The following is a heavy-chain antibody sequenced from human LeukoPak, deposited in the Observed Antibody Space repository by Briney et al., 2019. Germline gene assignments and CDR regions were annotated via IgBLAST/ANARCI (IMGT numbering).Heavy chain of an antibody. CDR3: ATGRIAQGWFDP. Sequence: ASVKVSCKVSGYTLTELSMYWVRQAPGKGLEWMGGFDPEDGETIYAQKFQGRVTMTEDTSTDAAYMELSSLRSEDTAVYYCATGRIAQGWFDPWGQGTLVTVSS. D-gene: IGHD2-15*01. CDR2: FDPEDGET. J-gene: IGHJ5*02. CDR1: GYTLTELS. V-gene: IGHV1-24*01.